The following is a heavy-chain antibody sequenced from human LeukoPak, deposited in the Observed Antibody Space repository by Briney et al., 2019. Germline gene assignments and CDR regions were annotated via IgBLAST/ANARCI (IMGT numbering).Heavy chain of an antibody. CDR2: IRGSGGST. CDR1: GFTSSSYA. V-gene: IGHV3-23*01. D-gene: IGHD3-22*01. Sequence: GGSLRLSCAASGFTSSSYAMSWVRQAPGKGLEWVSTIRGSGGSTYYADSVKGRFSISRDNSKSTLYLQMNSLRTEDTAVYYCAKGPNYYDSSGADYWGQGTLVTVSS. J-gene: IGHJ4*02. CDR3: AKGPNYYDSSGADY.